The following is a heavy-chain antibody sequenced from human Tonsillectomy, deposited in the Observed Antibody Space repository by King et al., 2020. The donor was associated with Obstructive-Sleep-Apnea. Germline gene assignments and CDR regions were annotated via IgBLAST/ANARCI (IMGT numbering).Heavy chain of an antibody. CDR2: IYAGGNT. J-gene: IGHJ4*02. CDR3: ARDLDI. V-gene: IGHV3-53*04. CDR1: GFTVSSHY. D-gene: IGHD2-2*03. Sequence: VQLVESGGALVQPGGSLRLSCAASGFTVSSHYMSWVRQAPGKGLERGSVIYAGGNTYYADSVKGRFPISRHSSKNTLYLQMNSLRAEDTAVYYCARDLDIRGQGTLVTVSS.